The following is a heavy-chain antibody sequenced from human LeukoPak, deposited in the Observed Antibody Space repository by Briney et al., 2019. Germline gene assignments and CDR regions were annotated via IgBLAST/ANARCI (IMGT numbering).Heavy chain of an antibody. V-gene: IGHV1-2*07. J-gene: IGHJ4*02. Sequence: ASGKVSCKASGYTLSDYFMHWVRQAPGQGLEWRGWINSNSGGTNYAHKFQGRVTMTRDTSISTAYMELSRLRTDDPAVYYCARDPADDFWSGYSGTHFDYWGQGTLVTVSS. CDR3: ARDPADDFWSGYSGTHFDY. CDR1: GYTLSDYF. D-gene: IGHD3-3*01. CDR2: INSNSGGT.